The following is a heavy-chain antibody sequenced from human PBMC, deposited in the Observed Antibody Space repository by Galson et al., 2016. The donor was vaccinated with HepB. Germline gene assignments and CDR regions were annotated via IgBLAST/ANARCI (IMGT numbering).Heavy chain of an antibody. D-gene: IGHD3-10*01. CDR3: TRDFPGSHDASDF. Sequence: SLRLSCAASGFTFSNAWMTWVRQAPGKGLVWVSRISYDGTRTNYADSVQGRFTISRDNAKNTLYLQMNSLRPEDTAVYYCTRDFPGSHDASDFWGQGTMVTVSS. J-gene: IGHJ3*01. CDR1: GFTFSNAW. V-gene: IGHV3-74*01. CDR2: ISYDGTRT.